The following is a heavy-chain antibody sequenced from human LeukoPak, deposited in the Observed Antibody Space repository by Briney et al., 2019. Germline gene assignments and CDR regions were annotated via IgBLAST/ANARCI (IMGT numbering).Heavy chain of an antibody. CDR3: ARDQYSSGWYSFDY. Sequence: ASVKVSCKASGYTFTGYYMHWVRQAPGQGLEWMGWINPKNGGRSYAQKFQARVTMTTDTSTNTAYMELSSLRSEDTAVYYCARDQYSSGWYSFDYWGQGTLVTVSS. CDR2: INPKNGGR. J-gene: IGHJ4*02. D-gene: IGHD6-19*01. V-gene: IGHV1-2*02. CDR1: GYTFTGYY.